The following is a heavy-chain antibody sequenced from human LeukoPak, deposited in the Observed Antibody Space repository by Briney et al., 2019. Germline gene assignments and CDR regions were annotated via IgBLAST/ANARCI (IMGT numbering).Heavy chain of an antibody. CDR3: ARRTWYGTAYYYYFIDV. D-gene: IGHD6-13*01. V-gene: IGHV4-34*01. J-gene: IGHJ6*03. CDR1: DGSFSTYY. CDR2: INQSGTT. Sequence: PSETLSLTCAVYDGSFSTYYWGWIRQPPGKGLEWIGEINQSGTTNYNPSLKSRVTISLDTSKNQFSLHLRSVTATDSAVYYCARRTWYGTAYYYYFIDVWGKGTTVAVSS.